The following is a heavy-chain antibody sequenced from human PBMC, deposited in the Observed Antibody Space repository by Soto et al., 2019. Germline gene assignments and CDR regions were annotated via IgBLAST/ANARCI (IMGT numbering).Heavy chain of an antibody. J-gene: IGHJ4*02. D-gene: IGHD3-16*01. CDR3: AKDYRGGAPQYDY. Sequence: EVQLLESGGGLVQPGGSLRLSCAASGFTFSDYAMSWLRQAPGRGLEWVSGIKRSGDGTYYADSVKGRFTISRDNSKNTVYQHMNGLRAEDTAVYYCAKDYRGGAPQYDYWGQGTLVTVSS. CDR2: IKRSGDGT. V-gene: IGHV3-23*01. CDR1: GFTFSDYA.